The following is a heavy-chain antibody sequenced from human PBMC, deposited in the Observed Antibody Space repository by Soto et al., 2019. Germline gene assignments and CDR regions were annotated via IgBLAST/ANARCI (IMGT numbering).Heavy chain of an antibody. D-gene: IGHD2-2*01. CDR1: GFTFSSYS. J-gene: IGHJ4*02. Sequence: GGSLRLSCAASGFTFSSYSMNWVRQAPGKGLDWVSAISGSGHSTYYTDSVKGRFTISRDNSKNTLFLQMNSLTAEDTAVYYCAKDGSTTWNYYFDSWGQGILVTVSS. CDR3: AKDGSTTWNYYFDS. V-gene: IGHV3-23*01. CDR2: ISGSGHST.